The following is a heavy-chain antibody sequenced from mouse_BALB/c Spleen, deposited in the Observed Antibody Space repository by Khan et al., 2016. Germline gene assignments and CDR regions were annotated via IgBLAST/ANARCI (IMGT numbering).Heavy chain of an antibody. J-gene: IGHJ2*01. D-gene: IGHD1-1*01. V-gene: IGHV3-2*02. Sequence: EVQLQESGPGLVKPSQSLSLTCTVTGYSITSDYAWNWIRQFPGNKLEWMGYISYSGSTSYNPSLKSRISITRDTSKNQFFLQLNSVTTEDTATYYCARETTVVAKDYFDYWGQGTTLTVSS. CDR3: ARETTVVAKDYFDY. CDR2: ISYSGST. CDR1: GYSITSDYA.